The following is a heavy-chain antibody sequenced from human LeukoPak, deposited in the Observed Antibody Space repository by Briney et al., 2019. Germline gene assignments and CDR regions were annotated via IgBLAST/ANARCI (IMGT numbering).Heavy chain of an antibody. J-gene: IGHJ5*02. CDR3: ARHSGPGGFDP. V-gene: IGHV4-39*01. CDR2: IYYSGST. D-gene: IGHD3-10*01. CDR1: GGSISSSSYY. Sequence: KTSETLSLTCTVSGGSISSSSYYWGWIRQPPGKGLEWIGSIYYSGSTYYNPPLKSRVTMSVDTSKNQFSLKLSSVTAADTAVYYCARHSGPGGFDPWGQGTLVTVSS.